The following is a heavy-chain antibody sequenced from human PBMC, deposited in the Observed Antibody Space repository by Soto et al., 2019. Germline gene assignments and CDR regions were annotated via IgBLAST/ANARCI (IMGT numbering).Heavy chain of an antibody. V-gene: IGHV3-23*01. D-gene: IGHD3-3*01. Sequence: GGSLRLSCAASGFTFSSYAMSLVRQAPGKGLEWVSAISGSGGSTYYADSVKGRFTISRDNSKNTLYPQMNSLRAEDTAVYYCANFLEWLPYPPYYYYYGMDVWGQGTTVTVSS. CDR3: ANFLEWLPYPPYYYYYGMDV. CDR2: ISGSGGST. J-gene: IGHJ6*02. CDR1: GFTFSSYA.